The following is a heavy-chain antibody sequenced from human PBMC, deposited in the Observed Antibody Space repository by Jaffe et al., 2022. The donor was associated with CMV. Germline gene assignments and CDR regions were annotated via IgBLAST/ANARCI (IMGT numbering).Heavy chain of an antibody. CDR3: AREERGYRYYYYYGMDV. CDR1: GYTFTGYY. J-gene: IGHJ6*02. D-gene: IGHD5-12*01. Sequence: QVQLVQSGAEVKKPGASVKVSCKASGYTFTGYYMHWVRQAPGQGLEWMGWINPNSGGTNYAQKFQGRVTMTRDTSISTAYMELSRLRSDDTAVYYCAREERGYRYYYYYGMDVWGQGTTVTVSS. CDR2: INPNSGGT. V-gene: IGHV1-2*02.